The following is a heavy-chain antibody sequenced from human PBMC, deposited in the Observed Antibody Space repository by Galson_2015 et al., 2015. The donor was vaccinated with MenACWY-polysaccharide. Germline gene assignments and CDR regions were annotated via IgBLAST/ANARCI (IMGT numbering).Heavy chain of an antibody. CDR2: IGGGAGST. Sequence: SLRLSCAASGFTFSSYAMSWVRQAPGKGLEWVSTIGGGAGSTSYADSVKGRFSISRDNFRDTLYLQMNSLRAEDTAVYFCATLNGAPVLDSWGQGPLVTASS. CDR1: GFTFSSYA. D-gene: IGHD1-26*01. V-gene: IGHV3-23*01. J-gene: IGHJ4*02. CDR3: ATLNGAPVLDS.